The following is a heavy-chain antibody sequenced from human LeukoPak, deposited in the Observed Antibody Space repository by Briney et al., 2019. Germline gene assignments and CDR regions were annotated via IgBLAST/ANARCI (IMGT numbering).Heavy chain of an antibody. D-gene: IGHD3-22*01. CDR2: IRYDGSNK. CDR1: GFTFSSYG. J-gene: IGHJ4*02. CDR3: AKGRTYYYDSSGYYLGDYFDY. Sequence: GGSLRLSCAASGFTFSSYGMHWVRQAPGKGLEWVAFIRYDGSNKYYADSVKGRFTISRDNSKNTLYLQMNSLRAEDTAVYYCAKGRTYYYDSSGYYLGDYFDYWGQGTLVTVSS. V-gene: IGHV3-30*02.